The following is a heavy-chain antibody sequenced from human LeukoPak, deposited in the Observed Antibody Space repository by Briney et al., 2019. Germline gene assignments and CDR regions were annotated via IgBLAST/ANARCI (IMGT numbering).Heavy chain of an antibody. D-gene: IGHD4-17*01. CDR2: IYHSGST. CDR1: GGSISSGGYS. V-gene: IGHV4-30-2*01. CDR3: ARLTTVTADAFVI. Sequence: SQTLSLTCAVSGGSISSGGYSWSWIRQPPGKGLEWIGYIYHSGSTYYNPSLKSRVTISVDRSKNQFSLKLSSVTAADTAVYYCARLTTVTADAFVIWGQGTMVTVSS. J-gene: IGHJ3*02.